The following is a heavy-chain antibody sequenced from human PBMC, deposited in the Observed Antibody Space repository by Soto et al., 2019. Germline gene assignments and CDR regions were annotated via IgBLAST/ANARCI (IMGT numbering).Heavy chain of an antibody. CDR3: AKEQSSTTPGFDY. V-gene: IGHV3-30*18. Sequence: PGGSLRLSFAASGFTFSSYGMHWVRQSPGKGLEWVAVISYDGSNKYYADSVTGRFTISRDNSKNTLYLQMNSLRAEDTAVYYCAKEQSSTTPGFDYWGQGTLVTVSS. CDR2: ISYDGSNK. CDR1: GFTFSSYG. D-gene: IGHD6-13*01. J-gene: IGHJ4*02.